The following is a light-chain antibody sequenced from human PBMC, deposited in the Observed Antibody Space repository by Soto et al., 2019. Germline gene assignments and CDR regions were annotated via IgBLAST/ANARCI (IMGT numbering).Light chain of an antibody. Sequence: DIVMTQSPDSLAVSLGERATINCKSSQNVLNRANNKNYIAWYQQKPGQPPKLLIYWASTRESRVPERFSGSVSGFEYTPTISSEQAEGGAVYFGQQYCNPPHTFGGGTKVEIK. CDR3: QQYCNPPHT. CDR1: QNVLNRANNKNY. J-gene: IGKJ4*01. V-gene: IGKV4-1*01. CDR2: WAS.